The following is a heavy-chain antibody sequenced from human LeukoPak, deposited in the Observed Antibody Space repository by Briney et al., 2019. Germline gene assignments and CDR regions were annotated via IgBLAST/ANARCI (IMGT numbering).Heavy chain of an antibody. J-gene: IGHJ4*02. CDR1: GGSFSGYY. CDR3: ARGPYSSGWYSTGTLDY. D-gene: IGHD6-19*01. CDR2: INHSGST. Sequence: SETLSLTCAVYGGSFSGYYWSWIRQPPGKGLEWIGEINHSGSTNYNPSLKSRVTIPVDTSKNQFSLKLSSVTAADTAVYYCARGPYSSGWYSTGTLDYWGQGTLVTVSS. V-gene: IGHV4-34*01.